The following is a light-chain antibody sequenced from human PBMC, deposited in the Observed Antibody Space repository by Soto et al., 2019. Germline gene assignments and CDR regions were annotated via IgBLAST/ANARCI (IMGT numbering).Light chain of an antibody. CDR1: QSLGDY. CDR2: RTT. CDR3: QQDQATPYT. Sequence: DIQMSQSPSSLSASVGDRITITCRASQSLGDYLNWYQQKPGMAPKLLIYRTTTVQNGIPSRFSGIGSGTHVNLTVSGLRPEDFTTYFCQQDQATPYTFGQRTILDIK. J-gene: IGKJ2*01. V-gene: IGKV1-39*01.